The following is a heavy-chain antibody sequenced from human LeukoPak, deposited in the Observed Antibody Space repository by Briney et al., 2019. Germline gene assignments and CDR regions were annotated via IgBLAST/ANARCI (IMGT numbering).Heavy chain of an antibody. Sequence: GASVKVSCKASGYTFTSYDINWVRQATGQGLEWMGWINPNSGGTNYAQKFQGRVTMTRDTSISTAYMELSRLRSDDTAVYYCARTCSSTSCYGAWFDPWGQGTLVTVSS. CDR1: GYTFTSYD. CDR2: INPNSGGT. J-gene: IGHJ5*02. CDR3: ARTCSSTSCYGAWFDP. D-gene: IGHD2-2*01. V-gene: IGHV1-2*02.